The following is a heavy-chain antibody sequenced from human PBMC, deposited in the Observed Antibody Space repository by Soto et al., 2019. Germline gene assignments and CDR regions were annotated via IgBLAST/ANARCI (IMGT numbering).Heavy chain of an antibody. D-gene: IGHD1-26*01. CDR3: ARGRRSVVGATNFDL. CDR1: GGTFSSYA. Sequence: SVKVSCKASGGTFSSYAISWVRQAPGQGLEWMGGIIPIFGTANYAQKFQGRVTITADESTSTAYMELSSLRSEDTAMYYCARGRRSVVGATNFDLWGQGTLVTVSS. J-gene: IGHJ4*02. CDR2: IIPIFGTA. V-gene: IGHV1-69*13.